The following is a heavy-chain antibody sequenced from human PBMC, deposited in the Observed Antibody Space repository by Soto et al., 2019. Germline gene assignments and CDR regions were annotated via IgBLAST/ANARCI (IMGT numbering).Heavy chain of an antibody. D-gene: IGHD3-3*01. CDR1: GFTFSNFG. CDR2: ISADGSDK. V-gene: IGHV3-30*18. Sequence: PGVSLRLSCAASGFTFSNFGMHWVRQAPGKGLEWVAAISADGSDKYFSGSVKGRFTISRDNSKNTLFLQMNSLRLEDTAVYYCVKGSDVARQELDYWGQGTLVTVSS. J-gene: IGHJ4*02. CDR3: VKGSDVARQELDY.